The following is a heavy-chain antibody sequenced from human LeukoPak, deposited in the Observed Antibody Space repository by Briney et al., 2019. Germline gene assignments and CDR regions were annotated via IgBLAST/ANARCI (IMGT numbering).Heavy chain of an antibody. CDR3: ARAYYYGSGINIWGDY. Sequence: ASVKVSCKASGYTFTSYGISWVRQAPGQGLEWMGWISAYNGNTNYAQKLQGRVTMTTDTSTSTAYMELRSLRSDDTAVYYRARAYYYGSGINIWGDYWGQGTLVTVSS. V-gene: IGHV1-18*01. CDR1: GYTFTSYG. D-gene: IGHD3-10*01. CDR2: ISAYNGNT. J-gene: IGHJ4*02.